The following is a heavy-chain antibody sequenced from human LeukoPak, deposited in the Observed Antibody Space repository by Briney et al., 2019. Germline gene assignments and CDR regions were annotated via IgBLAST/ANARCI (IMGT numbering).Heavy chain of an antibody. Sequence: GGSLRLSCAASGFTFSSYAMHWVRQAPGKGLEWVAVISYDGSNKYYADSVKGRFTISRDNSKNTLFLQMNRLTSDDTAVYYWGRDRGSNGWGGSDYWGQGALVTVSS. D-gene: IGHD3-10*01. CDR2: ISYDGSNK. V-gene: IGHV3-30-3*01. CDR1: GFTFSSYA. CDR3: GRDRGSNGWGGSDY. J-gene: IGHJ4*02.